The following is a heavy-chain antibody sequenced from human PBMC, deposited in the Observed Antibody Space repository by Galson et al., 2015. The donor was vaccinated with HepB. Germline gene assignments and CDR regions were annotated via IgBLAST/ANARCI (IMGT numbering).Heavy chain of an antibody. J-gene: IGHJ4*02. CDR2: ISAYNGNA. V-gene: IGHV1-18*01. Sequence: SVKVSCKASGYIFTSFAISWVRQAPGQGLQWMGWISAYNGNANYAQKLQGRVTMTTEKSTSTAYMELRSLRSADTAVYYCVRALGHMAKHIFFDYWGQGTLVTVSS. CDR1: GYIFTSFA. D-gene: IGHD5-24*01. CDR3: VRALGHMAKHIFFDY.